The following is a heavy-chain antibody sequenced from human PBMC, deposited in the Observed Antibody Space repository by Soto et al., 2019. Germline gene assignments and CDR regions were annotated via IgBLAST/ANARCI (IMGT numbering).Heavy chain of an antibody. CDR1: GFTFGDYA. Sequence: GGSLRLSCTASGFTFGDYAMSWFRQAPGKGLEWVGFIRSKAYGGTTEYAASVKGRFTISRDDSKSIAYLQMNSLKTEDTAVYYCTRDLGNPDYDFWSGYYYYYGMDVWGQGTTVTVSS. J-gene: IGHJ6*02. CDR3: TRDLGNPDYDFWSGYYYYYGMDV. CDR2: IRSKAYGGTT. D-gene: IGHD3-3*01. V-gene: IGHV3-49*03.